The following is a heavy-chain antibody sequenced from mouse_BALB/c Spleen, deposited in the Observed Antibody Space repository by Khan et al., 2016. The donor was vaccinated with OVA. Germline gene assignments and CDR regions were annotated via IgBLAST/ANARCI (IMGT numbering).Heavy chain of an antibody. J-gene: IGHJ3*01. CDR3: ARPYRYDGRAWFAY. CDR1: GFDFSRYW. Sequence: EVQLVESGGGLVQPGGSLKLSCAASGFDFSRYWMSWVRQAPGKGLEWIGEINPDSSTINYTPSLKDKFIISRDNTKNTLYLQMSKVRSEDTALYYCARPYRYDGRAWFAYWGQGTLVTVSA. CDR2: INPDSSTI. D-gene: IGHD2-14*01. V-gene: IGHV4-1*02.